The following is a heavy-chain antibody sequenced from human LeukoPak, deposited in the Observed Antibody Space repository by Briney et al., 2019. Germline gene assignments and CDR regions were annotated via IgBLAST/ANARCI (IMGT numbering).Heavy chain of an antibody. CDR3: ARDISSGWFISIDS. CDR2: IYYSGST. CDR1: GGSISSSSYY. Sequence: SETLSLTCTVSGGSISSSSYYWGCIRQPPGKGLEWIGYIYYSGSTYYNPSLKSRVTMSVDTSKNQFSLKLSSVTAADTAVYYCARDISSGWFISIDSWGQGTLVTVSS. D-gene: IGHD6-19*01. J-gene: IGHJ4*02. V-gene: IGHV4-39*07.